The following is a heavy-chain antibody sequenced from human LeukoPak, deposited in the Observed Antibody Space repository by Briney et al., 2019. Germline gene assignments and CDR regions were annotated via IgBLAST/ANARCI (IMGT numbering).Heavy chain of an antibody. J-gene: IGHJ6*04. Sequence: GGSLRLSCAASGFTFSDYYMSWIRQAPGKGLEWVSYISSSGNSISYADSVKGRFTISRDNAKNSLYLQMNSLRAEDTAVYYCAELGITMIGGVWGKGTTVTISS. CDR1: GFTFSDYY. CDR3: AELGITMIGGV. D-gene: IGHD3-10*02. CDR2: ISSSGNSI. V-gene: IGHV3-11*04.